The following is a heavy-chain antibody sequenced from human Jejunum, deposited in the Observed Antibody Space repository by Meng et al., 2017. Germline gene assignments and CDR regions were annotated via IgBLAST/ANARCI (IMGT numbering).Heavy chain of an antibody. CDR1: GFTFSSYA. J-gene: IGHJ4*02. D-gene: IGHD2-8*01. CDR3: AKRYCSDGACCGFDN. CDR2: ITPSGDRP. V-gene: IGHV3-23*01. Sequence: GESLKISCAASGFTFSSYAVNWVRQAPGKGLEWVSGITPSGDRPIYADSVKGRFTVSRANSKNTVYLQMNSLRADDTAVYYCAKRYCSDGACCGFDNWGQGTRVT.